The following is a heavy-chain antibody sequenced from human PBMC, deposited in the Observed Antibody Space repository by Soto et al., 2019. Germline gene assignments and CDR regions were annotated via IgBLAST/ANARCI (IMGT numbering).Heavy chain of an antibody. Sequence: SETLSLTCAVCGGSFSGYYWSWIRQPPGKGLEWNGEINHSGSTNYNPSLKSRVTISVDTSKNQFSLKLSSVTAADTAVYYCARGCSGWYPCRILGPARYYYYGMDVWVQGTTVTVSS. CDR2: INHSGST. J-gene: IGHJ6*02. CDR1: GGSFSGYY. CDR3: ARGCSGWYPCRILGPARYYYYGMDV. D-gene: IGHD6-19*01. V-gene: IGHV4-34*01.